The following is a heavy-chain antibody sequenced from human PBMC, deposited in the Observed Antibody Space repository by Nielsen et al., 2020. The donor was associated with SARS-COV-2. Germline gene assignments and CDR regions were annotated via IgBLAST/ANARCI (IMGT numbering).Heavy chain of an antibody. CDR1: GFTFDDYA. J-gene: IGHJ3*02. CDR2: ISWNSGSI. Sequence: LSLTCAASGFTFDDYAMHWVRQAPGKGLEWVSGISWNSGSIGYADSVKGRFTISRDNAKNSLYLQMNSLRAEDTAVYYCAREISRLWAAAGILDAFDIWGQGTMVTISS. CDR3: AREISRLWAAAGILDAFDI. V-gene: IGHV3-9*01. D-gene: IGHD6-13*01.